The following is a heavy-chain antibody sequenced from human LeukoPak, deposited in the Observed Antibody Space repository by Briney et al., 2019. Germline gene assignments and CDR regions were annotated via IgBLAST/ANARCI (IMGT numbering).Heavy chain of an antibody. CDR3: ARGTRYYYDSSGYYQPYYYYYMDV. V-gene: IGHV1-8*01. CDR1: GYTFTSYD. CDR2: MNPNSGNT. D-gene: IGHD3-22*01. Sequence: ASVKVSFKASGYTFTSYDINWVRQATGQGLEWMGWMNPNSGNTGYAQKFQGRVTMTRNTSISTAYMELSSLRSEDTAVYYCARGTRYYYDSSGYYQPYYYYYMDVWGKGTTVTVSS. J-gene: IGHJ6*03.